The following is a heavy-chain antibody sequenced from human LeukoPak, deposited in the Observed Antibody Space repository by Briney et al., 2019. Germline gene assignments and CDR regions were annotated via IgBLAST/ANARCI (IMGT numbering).Heavy chain of an antibody. CDR3: ARAPKFRLVGVPKGPFDP. J-gene: IGHJ5*02. V-gene: IGHV3-7*03. Sequence: GGSLRLSCAASGFTFTNYWMSWVRQAPGKGLELVANIKQDRSEKYYVDSVKGRFTISRDNAKNSLYLQMNSLRAEDTAVYYCARAPKFRLVGVPKGPFDPWGQGTLVTVSS. CDR2: IKQDRSEK. D-gene: IGHD1-26*01. CDR1: GFTFTNYW.